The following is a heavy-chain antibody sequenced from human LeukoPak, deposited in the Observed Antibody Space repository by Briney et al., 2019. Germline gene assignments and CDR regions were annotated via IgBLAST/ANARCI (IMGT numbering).Heavy chain of an antibody. V-gene: IGHV7-4-1*02. D-gene: IGHD6-13*01. CDR2: ITTNTGNP. CDR1: GYTFTSYA. Sequence: ASVKVSCKASGYTFTSYAINWVRQAPGQGLEWMGWITTNTGNPTYAQGFTGRFLFSLDTSVSTAYLQISSLKAEDTAVYYCARDSDSSSWSGNWFDPWGQGTLVTVSS. CDR3: ARDSDSSSWSGNWFDP. J-gene: IGHJ5*02.